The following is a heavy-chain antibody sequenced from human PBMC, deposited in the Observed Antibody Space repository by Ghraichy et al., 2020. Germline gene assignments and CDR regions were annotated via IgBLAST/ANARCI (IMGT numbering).Heavy chain of an antibody. Sequence: GGSLRLSCAASGFTFTNAWMNWVRQAPGKGLEWVGRIKSKTDGGTTDYAAPVKGRFTISRDDSKNMLYLQMDSLKTEDTAVYYCSSDTYYVDSRGYYDKNYFENWGQVTLVTVSS. CDR3: SSDTYYVDSRGYYDKNYFEN. CDR2: IKSKTDGGTT. V-gene: IGHV3-15*07. CDR1: GFTFTNAW. D-gene: IGHD3-22*01. J-gene: IGHJ4*02.